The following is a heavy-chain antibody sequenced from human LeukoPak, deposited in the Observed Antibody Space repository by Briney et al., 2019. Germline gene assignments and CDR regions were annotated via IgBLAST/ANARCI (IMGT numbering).Heavy chain of an antibody. CDR3: ARVPKTGTTGTTFPL. Sequence: SEALSLTCAVSGYSISRGYYWGWIRQPPGKGLEWIGSIYHSGITYYNPSLKSRVTRSVDTSKNQLSLNLRCVTAADTAVNYCARVPKTGTTGTTFPLWGQGTLVTVSS. D-gene: IGHD1-1*01. CDR2: IYHSGIT. J-gene: IGHJ4*02. V-gene: IGHV4-38-2*01. CDR1: GYSISRGYY.